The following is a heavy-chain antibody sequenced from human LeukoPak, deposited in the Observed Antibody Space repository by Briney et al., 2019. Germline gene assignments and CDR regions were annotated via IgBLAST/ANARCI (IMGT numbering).Heavy chain of an antibody. V-gene: IGHV3-23*01. CDR3: ATKTVGNYPYDY. CDR2: IGTSGDT. J-gene: IGHJ4*02. CDR1: GLTFSNSP. D-gene: IGHD3-22*01. Sequence: GGSLRLSCAAAGLTFSNSPMNWVRQAPGKGLEWVSTIGTSGDTYYADSVKGRFTISRDISKNTVYLQMTSLRAEDTALYYYATKTVGNYPYDYWGQGTLVTVSP.